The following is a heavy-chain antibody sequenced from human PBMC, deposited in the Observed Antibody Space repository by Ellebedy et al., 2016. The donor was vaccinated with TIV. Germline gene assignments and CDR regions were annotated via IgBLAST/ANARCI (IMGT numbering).Heavy chain of an antibody. CDR1: GLTFSTRV. J-gene: IGHJ4*02. Sequence: GESLKISXTGSGLTFSTRVVHWVRQAPGKGLEWVAVIAPGENIQNYVDSVKGRFTISRDNPTNTVYLQMDSLRPEDAAVYYCAREGHSSGHAGDFDVWGQGTLVTVSS. CDR2: IAPGENIQ. CDR3: AREGHSSGHAGDFDV. V-gene: IGHV3-30*03. D-gene: IGHD6-19*01.